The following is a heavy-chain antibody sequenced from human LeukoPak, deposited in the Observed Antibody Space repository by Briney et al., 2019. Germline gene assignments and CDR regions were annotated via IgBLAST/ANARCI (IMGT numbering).Heavy chain of an antibody. CDR3: TRGHVSGYVPVPFDV. J-gene: IGHJ3*01. CDR1: GFTFSSYG. D-gene: IGHD3-9*01. CDR2: ISYDGSNK. Sequence: PGGSLRLSCAASGFTFSSYGMHWVRQAPGKGLEWVAVISYDGSNKYYADSVKGRFTISRDNSRNTLYLQMNSLRAEDTAVYYCTRGHVSGYVPVPFDVWGQGTMVTVSS. V-gene: IGHV3-30*03.